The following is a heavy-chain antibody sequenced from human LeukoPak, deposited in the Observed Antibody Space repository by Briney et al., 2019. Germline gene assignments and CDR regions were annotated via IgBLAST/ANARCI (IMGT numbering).Heavy chain of an antibody. CDR2: MNPNSGNT. Sequence: GASVKVSCKASGYTFTSYDINWVRRATGQGLEWMGWMNPNSGNTGYAQKFQGRVTMTRNTSISTAYMELSSLRSEDTAVYYCARRTPAEYYYYYGMDVWGQGTTVTVSS. CDR1: GYTFTSYD. J-gene: IGHJ6*02. D-gene: IGHD4-23*01. V-gene: IGHV1-8*01. CDR3: ARRTPAEYYYYYGMDV.